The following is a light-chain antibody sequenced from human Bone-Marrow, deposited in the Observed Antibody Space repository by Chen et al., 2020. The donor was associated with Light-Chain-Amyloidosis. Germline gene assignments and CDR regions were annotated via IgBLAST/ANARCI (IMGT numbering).Light chain of an antibody. CDR2: GVT. CDR1: SSYVGGDNH. CDR3: SSYTITNTLV. J-gene: IGLJ1*01. V-gene: IGLV2-14*01. Sequence: QSALTQPASVSGSPGQSITISCTGTSSYVGGDNHVSWYQQHPDKAPKLMIYGVTNRPSWVPDRFSGSKSDNTASLTISGLQTEDEADYFCSSYTITNTLVFGSGTRVTVL.